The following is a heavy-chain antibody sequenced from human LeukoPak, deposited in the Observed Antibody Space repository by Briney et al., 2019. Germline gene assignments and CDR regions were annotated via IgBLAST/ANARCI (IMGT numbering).Heavy chain of an antibody. CDR1: GDSVTSYY. V-gene: IGHV4-59*08. CDR3: ARLDCTGDGCYNH. Sequence: SETLSLTCPVSGDSVTSYYWSWIRQPPGKGLEWIGYVSSDGTTNYTPSLRSRVIMSVDTAKNHISLNLTSLTAADTAIYYCARLDCTGDGCYNHWGRGTLVTV. CDR2: VSSDGTT. J-gene: IGHJ4*02. D-gene: IGHD2-8*02.